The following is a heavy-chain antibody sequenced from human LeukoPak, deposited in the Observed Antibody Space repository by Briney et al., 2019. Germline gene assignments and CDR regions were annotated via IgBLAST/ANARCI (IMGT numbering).Heavy chain of an antibody. D-gene: IGHD5-18*01. Sequence: SVKVSFKASGGTFSSYAISWVRQAPGQGLEWMGGIIPIFGTANYAQKFQGRVTITADESTSTAYMELSSLRSEDTAVYYCARVFYGYSYGYYFDYWGQGTLVTVSS. CDR1: GGTFSSYA. J-gene: IGHJ4*02. CDR3: ARVFYGYSYGYYFDY. CDR2: IIPIFGTA. V-gene: IGHV1-69*13.